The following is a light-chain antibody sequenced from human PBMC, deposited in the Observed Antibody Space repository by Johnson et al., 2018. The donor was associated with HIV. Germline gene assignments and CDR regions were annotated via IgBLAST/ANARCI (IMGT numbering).Light chain of an antibody. CDR3: GTWDSSLSAGGL. J-gene: IGLJ1*01. V-gene: IGLV1-51*02. Sequence: QSVLTQPPSVSAAPGQKVTISCSGSSSNIGNNYVSWYQQLPGTAPKLLIYENNKRPSGIPDRFSGSKSCTSATLGITGLQTGVEADYYCGTWDSSLSAGGLFGTGTKVTGL. CDR1: SSNIGNNY. CDR2: ENN.